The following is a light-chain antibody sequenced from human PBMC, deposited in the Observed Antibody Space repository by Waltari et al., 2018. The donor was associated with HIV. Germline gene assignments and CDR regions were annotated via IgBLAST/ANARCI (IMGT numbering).Light chain of an antibody. Sequence: DIVMTQSPLSLPVTPGEAASMSCSSSQSLLHRSGYNYLDWYLQKPGQSPQLLIYLGSNRAAGVPDRFSGSGSGTDFTLKISRVEAEDVGVYYCMQALQTPPTFGQGTKLEIK. CDR1: QSLLHRSGYNY. J-gene: IGKJ2*01. CDR3: MQALQTPPT. CDR2: LGS. V-gene: IGKV2-28*01.